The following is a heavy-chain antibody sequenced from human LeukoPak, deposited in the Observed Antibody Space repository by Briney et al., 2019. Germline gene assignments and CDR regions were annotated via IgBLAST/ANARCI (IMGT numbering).Heavy chain of an antibody. J-gene: IGHJ3*02. Sequence: PGRSLRLSCAASGFTFSSYGMHWVRQAPGKGLEWVAVIWYDGSNKYYADSVKGRFTISRDNSKNTLYLQMNSLRAEDTAVYYCARDRCSRTSCYKFQGTDAFDIWGQGTMVTVSS. CDR2: IWYDGSNK. V-gene: IGHV3-33*01. CDR3: ARDRCSRTSCYKFQGTDAFDI. D-gene: IGHD2-2*02. CDR1: GFTFSSYG.